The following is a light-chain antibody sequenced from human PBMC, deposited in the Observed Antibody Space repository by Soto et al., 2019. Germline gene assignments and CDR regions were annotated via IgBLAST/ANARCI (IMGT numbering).Light chain of an antibody. Sequence: QSALTQPASVSGSPGQSITISCTGTSSDVGGYNYVSWYQQHPGKAAKLMIYDVSNRPSGVSNRFSGAKPGNTASLTISGLQAEDEADYYCSSYTSSSTRVFGGGTKLTVL. J-gene: IGLJ2*01. V-gene: IGLV2-14*01. CDR2: DVS. CDR1: SSDVGGYNY. CDR3: SSYTSSSTRV.